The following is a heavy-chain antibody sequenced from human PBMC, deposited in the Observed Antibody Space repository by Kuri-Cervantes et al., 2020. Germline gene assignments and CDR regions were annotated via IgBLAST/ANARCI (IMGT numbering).Heavy chain of an antibody. CDR1: GGSISSYY. CDR3: ARDSSGYYYFDF. J-gene: IGHJ4*02. D-gene: IGHD3-22*01. Sequence: GSLRLSCTVSGGSISSYYWSWIRQPPGKGLEWIGYIYYSGSTNYNPSLQSRVTISVDTSKNQFSLKLDSVTAADTAVYYCARDSSGYYYFDFWGQGTLVTVSS. CDR2: IYYSGST. V-gene: IGHV4-59*08.